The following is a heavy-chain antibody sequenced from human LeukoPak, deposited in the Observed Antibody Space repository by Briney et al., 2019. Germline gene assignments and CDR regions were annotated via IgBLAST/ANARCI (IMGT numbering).Heavy chain of an antibody. J-gene: IGHJ4*02. CDR1: GFTFSSYS. CDR2: ISSSSYI. CDR3: ARDLPYYYDSSGYYPGGFDY. Sequence: GGSLRLSCAASGFTFSSYSMNWVRQAPGKGLEWVSSISSSSYIYYAGSVKGRFTISRDNAKNSLYLQMNSLRAEDTAVYYCARDLPYYYDSSGYYPGGFDYWGQGTLVTVSS. V-gene: IGHV3-21*01. D-gene: IGHD3-22*01.